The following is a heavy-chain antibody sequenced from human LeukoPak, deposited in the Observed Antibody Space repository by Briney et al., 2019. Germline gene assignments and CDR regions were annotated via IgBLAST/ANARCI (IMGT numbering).Heavy chain of an antibody. Sequence: GGSLRLSCAASGFTFGSYGMHWVRQAPGKGLEWVAVISYDGSNKYYADSVKGRFTISRDNSKNTLYLQMNSLRAEDTAVYYCATDKWGGIRLLFYYYTMDVWGQGTTVTVSS. D-gene: IGHD3-3*01. CDR1: GFTFGSYG. V-gene: IGHV3-30*03. CDR3: ATDKWGGIRLLFYYYTMDV. J-gene: IGHJ6*02. CDR2: ISYDGSNK.